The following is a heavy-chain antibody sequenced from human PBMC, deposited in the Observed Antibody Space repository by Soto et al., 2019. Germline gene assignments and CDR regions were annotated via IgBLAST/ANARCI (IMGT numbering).Heavy chain of an antibody. CDR3: ARAGSWGYDYVWGTLRAGPDY. D-gene: IGHD3-16*01. Sequence: VVSLRISGAASGFTFSDYYMSWIRQAPGKGLEWVSYISSSGSTIYYADSVKGRFTISRDNAKNSLYLQMNSLRAEDTAVYYCARAGSWGYDYVWGTLRAGPDYWGQGTLVTVSS. J-gene: IGHJ4*02. CDR1: GFTFSDYY. V-gene: IGHV3-11*01. CDR2: ISSSGSTI.